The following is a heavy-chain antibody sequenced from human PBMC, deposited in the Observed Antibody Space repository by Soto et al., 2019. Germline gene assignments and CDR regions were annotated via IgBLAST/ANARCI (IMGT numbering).Heavy chain of an antibody. CDR1: GYALTSYG. Sequence: ASVTRSFTGAGYALTSYGIIWWRHAPGQGLEWMGWISGYNGDTNYAQKLQGRVTMTTDTSTSTAYMELRSLRSEDTAVYYCERAPQTVAGAGIWYWGQGTLVTVSS. J-gene: IGHJ4*02. CDR3: ERAPQTVAGAGIWY. V-gene: IGHV1-18*04. CDR2: ISGYNGDT. D-gene: IGHD6-13*01.